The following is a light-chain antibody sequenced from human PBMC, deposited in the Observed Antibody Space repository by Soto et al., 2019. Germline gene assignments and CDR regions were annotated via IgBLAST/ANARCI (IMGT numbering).Light chain of an antibody. CDR3: SSYTSSSTL. V-gene: IGLV2-14*01. CDR2: DVN. J-gene: IGLJ2*01. Sequence: QSVLTQPASVSGSPGQSITISCTATSSDVGGYNYVSWYQQLPGKAPKLIIYDVNIRPSGVSNRFSGSKSGNTASLTISGLQAEDEADYYCSSYTSSSTLFGGGTKPPS. CDR1: SSDVGGYNY.